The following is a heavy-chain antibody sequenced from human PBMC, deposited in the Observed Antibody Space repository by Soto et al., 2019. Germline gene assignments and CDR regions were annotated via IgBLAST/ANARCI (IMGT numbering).Heavy chain of an antibody. CDR1: GYTFTAFY. CDR3: TTLRLDP. J-gene: IGHJ5*02. V-gene: IGHV1-2*02. D-gene: IGHD3-9*01. Sequence: QVQLVQSGSEVKKPGASVKVSCQASGYTFTAFYMNWVRQAPGQGLEWMGWVNPNTGVTTYAQKFQGRVTMTRDTSINTAYMELSGLTSDDTAVYYCTTLRLDPWGQGTLVTVSS. CDR2: VNPNTGVT.